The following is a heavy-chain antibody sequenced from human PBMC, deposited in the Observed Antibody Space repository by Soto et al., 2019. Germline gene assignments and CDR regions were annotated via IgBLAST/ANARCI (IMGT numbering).Heavy chain of an antibody. CDR2: ISWNSGSI. D-gene: IGHD6-19*01. J-gene: IGHJ4*02. CDR1: GFTFDDYA. V-gene: IGHV3-9*01. CDR3: VRGSSGWSY. Sequence: GGSLRLSCAASGFTFDDYAMHWVRQAPGKGLEWVSGISWNSGSIDYADSVKGRFTISRDNAKNSLYLQMNSLRGEDTALYYCVRGSSGWSYWGQGNLVTVSS.